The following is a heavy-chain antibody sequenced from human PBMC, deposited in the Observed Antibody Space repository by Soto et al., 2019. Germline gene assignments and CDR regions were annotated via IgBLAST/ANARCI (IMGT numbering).Heavy chain of an antibody. CDR3: AKDSAVTTSHYYYGMDV. V-gene: IGHV3-30*18. CDR2: ISYDGSNK. J-gene: IGHJ6*02. D-gene: IGHD4-17*01. CDR1: GFTFSSYG. Sequence: QVQLVESGGGVVQPGRSLRLSCAASGFTFSSYGMHWVRQAPGKGLEWVAVISYDGSNKYYADSVKGRFTISRDNSKNTLYLQMNSLRAEDTAVYNCAKDSAVTTSHYYYGMDVWGQGTTVTVSS.